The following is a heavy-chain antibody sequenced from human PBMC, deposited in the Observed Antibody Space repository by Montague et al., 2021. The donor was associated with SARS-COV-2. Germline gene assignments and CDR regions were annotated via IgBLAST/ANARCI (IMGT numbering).Heavy chain of an antibody. CDR3: ARVFPRWLQFDPYFDY. J-gene: IGHJ4*02. CDR1: GGSISSGDYY. D-gene: IGHD5-24*01. Sequence: SETLSLTCTVSGGSISSGDYYWSWIRQPPGKGLEWIGYIYYSGSTNYNPSLKSRVTISVDTSKNQFSLKLSSVTAADTAAYYCARVFPRWLQFDPYFDYWGQGTLVTVSS. V-gene: IGHV4-61*08. CDR2: IYYSGST.